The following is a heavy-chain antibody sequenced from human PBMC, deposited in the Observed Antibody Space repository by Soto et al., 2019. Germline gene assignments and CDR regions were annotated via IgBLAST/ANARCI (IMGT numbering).Heavy chain of an antibody. CDR2: MNPNSGHT. J-gene: IGHJ5*02. CDR1: GYTFTSHD. Sequence: QVQLVQSGAEVKKPGASVKVSCKASGYTFTSHDINWMRQATGQRLEWMGWMNPNSGHTNYAQKLQGRVTMTRDTSISTAYMELTNLRSEDTAIYYCASDMSTTWGQGTLISVSS. V-gene: IGHV1-8*01. CDR3: ASDMSTT. D-gene: IGHD2-2*01.